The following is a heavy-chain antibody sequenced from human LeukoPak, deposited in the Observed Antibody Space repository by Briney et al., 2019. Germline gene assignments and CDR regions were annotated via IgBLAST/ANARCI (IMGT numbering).Heavy chain of an antibody. D-gene: IGHD3-16*02. V-gene: IGHV3-53*01. Sequence: LSGGSLRLSCAASGFTVSSNYMSWVRQAPGKGLEWVSLISATATYYADSVKGRFTISRDISRNTLYLQMNSLRADDTAVYYCAKGQGSGSYPLDYWGQGTLVTVSS. CDR2: ISATAT. CDR1: GFTVSSNY. J-gene: IGHJ4*02. CDR3: AKGQGSGSYPLDY.